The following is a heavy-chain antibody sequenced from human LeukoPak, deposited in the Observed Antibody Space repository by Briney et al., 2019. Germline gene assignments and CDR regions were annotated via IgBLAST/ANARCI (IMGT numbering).Heavy chain of an antibody. CDR3: ARGAPYCTNGVCYTGVYYYYGMDV. J-gene: IGHJ6*02. V-gene: IGHV4-34*01. CDR1: GGSFSGYY. D-gene: IGHD2-8*01. Sequence: SETLSLTRAVYGGSFSGYYWSWIRQPPGKGLEWIGEINHSGSTNYNPSLKSRVTISVDTSKNQFSLKLSSVTAADTAVYYCARGAPYCTNGVCYTGVYYYYGMDVWGQGTTVTVSS. CDR2: INHSGST.